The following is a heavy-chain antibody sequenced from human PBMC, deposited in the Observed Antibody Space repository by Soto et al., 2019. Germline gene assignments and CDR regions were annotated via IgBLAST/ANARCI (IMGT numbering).Heavy chain of an antibody. J-gene: IGHJ6*02. D-gene: IGHD1-26*01. V-gene: IGHV4-59*08. CDR1: GGSISSYY. Sequence: QVQLQESGPGLVKPSETLSLTCTVSGGSISSYYWSWIRQPPGKGLEWIGYIYYSGSTNYNPSLKSRVTISVDTSKNHFSLKLSSVTAADTAVYYCAREGELLDYGMDVWGQGTTVTVSS. CDR2: IYYSGST. CDR3: AREGELLDYGMDV.